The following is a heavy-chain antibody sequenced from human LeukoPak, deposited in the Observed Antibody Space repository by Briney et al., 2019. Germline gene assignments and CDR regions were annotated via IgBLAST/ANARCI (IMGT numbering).Heavy chain of an antibody. CDR3: ARGIRFLTRTGYYYMDV. Sequence: GGSLRLSCAASGFTFSSYSMNWVRQAPGKGLEWVSSISSSSSYIYYADSVRGRFTISRHNAKNSLYLQMNSLRAEDPAVYSCARGIRFLTRTGYYYMDVWGKGTTVTVSS. V-gene: IGHV3-21*01. CDR2: ISSSSSYI. J-gene: IGHJ6*03. D-gene: IGHD3-3*01. CDR1: GFTFSSYS.